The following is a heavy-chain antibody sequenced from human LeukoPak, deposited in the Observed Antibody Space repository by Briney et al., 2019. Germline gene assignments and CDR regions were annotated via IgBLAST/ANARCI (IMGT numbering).Heavy chain of an antibody. D-gene: IGHD1-1*01. CDR3: ARDSYRSNDDAFDI. Sequence: TGGSLRLSCTASGFTFSSYEMNWVRQAPGKGLEWVSYISSSGSTIYYADSVKGRFTISRDNAKNSLYLQMNSLRAEDTAVYYCARDSYRSNDDAFDIWGQGTMVTVSS. V-gene: IGHV3-48*03. CDR1: GFTFSSYE. J-gene: IGHJ3*02. CDR2: ISSSGSTI.